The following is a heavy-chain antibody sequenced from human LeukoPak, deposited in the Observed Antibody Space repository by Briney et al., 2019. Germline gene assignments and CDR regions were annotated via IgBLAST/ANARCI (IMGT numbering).Heavy chain of an antibody. CDR1: GFTFSSYA. J-gene: IGHJ4*02. D-gene: IGHD3-22*01. CDR3: TRAHTNYYDSSGY. V-gene: IGHV3-74*01. Sequence: GGSLRLSCAASGFTFSSYAMSWVRQAPGKGLVWVSRINNDGSITRYADSVEGRFTISRDNAKNTLYLQMNSLSAEDTAVYYCTRAHTNYYDSSGYWGQGTLVTVSS. CDR2: INNDGSIT.